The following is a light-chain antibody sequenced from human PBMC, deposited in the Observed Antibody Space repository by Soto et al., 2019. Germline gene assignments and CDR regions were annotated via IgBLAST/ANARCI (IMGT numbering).Light chain of an antibody. J-gene: IGKJ2*01. CDR1: QSVSSY. V-gene: IGKV3-11*01. Sequence: DIVLTQSPATLSLSPGERATLSCRASQSVSSYLAWYQQKPGQAPRLLIYDASNMATGIPARFSGSGSGTDFTLTISSLEPEDFAVYYCQHRSNWPPTFGQGTKLEIK. CDR2: DAS. CDR3: QHRSNWPPT.